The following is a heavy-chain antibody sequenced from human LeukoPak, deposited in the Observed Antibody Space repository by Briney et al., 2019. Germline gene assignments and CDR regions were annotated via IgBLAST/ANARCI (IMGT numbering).Heavy chain of an antibody. CDR3: ARRLGATQPYFDF. J-gene: IGHJ4*02. Sequence: GASVKVSCKASGYRFTSYWIGWVRQMPGKGLECMGIIHPGDSETRYSPSFQGQVTISADKSISTAYLQWSGLKASDTAMYYCARRLGATQPYFDFWGQGALVTVSS. V-gene: IGHV5-51*01. CDR2: IHPGDSET. CDR1: GYRFTSYW. D-gene: IGHD1-26*01.